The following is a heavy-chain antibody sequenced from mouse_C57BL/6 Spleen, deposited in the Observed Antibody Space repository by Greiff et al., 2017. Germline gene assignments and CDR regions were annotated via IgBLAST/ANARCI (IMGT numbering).Heavy chain of an antibody. CDR3: TTRGLEGYFDY. CDR2: IDPENGDT. Sequence: VQLKESGAELVRPGASVKLSCTASGFNIKDDYMHWVKQRPEQGLEWIGWIDPENGDTEYASKFQGKATITADTSSNTAYLQLSSLTSEDTAVYYCTTRGLEGYFDYWGQGTTLTVSS. J-gene: IGHJ2*01. V-gene: IGHV14-4*01. CDR1: GFNIKDDY.